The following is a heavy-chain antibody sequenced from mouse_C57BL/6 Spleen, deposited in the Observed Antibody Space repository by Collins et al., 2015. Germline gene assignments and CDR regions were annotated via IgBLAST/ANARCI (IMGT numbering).Heavy chain of an antibody. D-gene: IGHD2-3*01. CDR3: ARSFDGYQAWFAY. V-gene: IGHV1-55*01. CDR1: GYTFTSYW. Sequence: QVQLQQPGAELVKPGASVKMSCKASGYTFTSYWITWVKQRPGQGLEWIGDIYPGSGSTNYNEKFKSKATLTVDTSSSTAYMQLSSLTSEDSAVYYCARSFDGYQAWFAYWGQGTLVTVSA. CDR2: IYPGSGST. J-gene: IGHJ3*01.